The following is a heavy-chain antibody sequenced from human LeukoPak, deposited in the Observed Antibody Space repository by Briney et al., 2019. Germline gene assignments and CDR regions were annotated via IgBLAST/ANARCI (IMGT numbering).Heavy chain of an antibody. J-gene: IGHJ5*02. V-gene: IGHV1-69*04. CDR2: IIPIFGIA. Sequence: GASVKVSCKASGYTFTSYGISWVRQAPGQGLEWMGRIIPIFGIANYAQKFQGRVTITADKSTSTAYMELSSLRSEDTAVYYCARGSTVVGTYNWFDPWGQGTLVTVSS. CDR3: ARGSTVVGTYNWFDP. D-gene: IGHD4-23*01. CDR1: GYTFTSYG.